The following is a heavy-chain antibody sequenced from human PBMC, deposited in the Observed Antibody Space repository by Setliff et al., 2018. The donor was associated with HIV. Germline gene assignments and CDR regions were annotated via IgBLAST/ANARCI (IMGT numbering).Heavy chain of an antibody. CDR2: IIPIFKSA. CDR3: ARTSGDAYNYEGAFDV. Sequence: SVKVSCKVSGDTFNNYGLNWVRQAPGQGLEWMGGIIPIFKSADYAQKFQGRVTITTDESTSTAYMDLSSLKSEDTAIYYCARTSGDAYNYEGAFDVWGQGTSVTVSS. D-gene: IGHD5-12*01. CDR1: GDTFNNYG. V-gene: IGHV1-69*05. J-gene: IGHJ3*01.